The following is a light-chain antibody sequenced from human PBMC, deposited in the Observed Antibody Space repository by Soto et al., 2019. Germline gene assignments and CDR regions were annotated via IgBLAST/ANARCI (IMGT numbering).Light chain of an antibody. CDR1: SSNIGAGYD. CDR3: QSYDSSRYVV. V-gene: IGLV1-40*01. J-gene: IGLJ2*01. Sequence: QSVLTQPPSVSGAPGQRVTISCTGSSSNIGAGYDVHWYQQLPGTAPKLLIYGNSNRPSGVPDRFSGSKSGTSASLAITGLQDEDEADYSCQSYDSSRYVVFGGGTKLTVL. CDR2: GNS.